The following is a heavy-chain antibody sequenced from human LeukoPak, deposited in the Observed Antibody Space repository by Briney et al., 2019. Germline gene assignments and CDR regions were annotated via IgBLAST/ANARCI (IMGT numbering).Heavy chain of an antibody. CDR2: ISGSGGST. V-gene: IGHV3-23*01. Sequence: PGGSLRLSCAASGFTFSSYAMSWVRQAPGKGLEWVSAISGSGGSTYYADSVKGRFTISRDNSKNTLHLQMNSLRAEDTAVYYCAKTLYSSIAARPFDPWGQGTLVTVSS. D-gene: IGHD6-6*01. CDR1: GFTFSSYA. CDR3: AKTLYSSIAARPFDP. J-gene: IGHJ5*02.